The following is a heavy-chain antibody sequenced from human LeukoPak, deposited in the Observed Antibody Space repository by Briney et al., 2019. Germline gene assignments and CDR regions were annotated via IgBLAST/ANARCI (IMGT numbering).Heavy chain of an antibody. CDR1: GYTFTSYH. D-gene: IGHD6-19*01. J-gene: IGHJ6*03. Sequence: ASVKFSCKASGYTFTSYHMHWVRQAPGQGLEGMGIINPSGGRTSYALKFQGRVTITADESTSTAYMELSSLRSEDTAVYYCARSIAVADHYYYYYMDVWGKGTTVTISS. CDR2: INPSGGRT. V-gene: IGHV1-46*01. CDR3: ARSIAVADHYYYYYMDV.